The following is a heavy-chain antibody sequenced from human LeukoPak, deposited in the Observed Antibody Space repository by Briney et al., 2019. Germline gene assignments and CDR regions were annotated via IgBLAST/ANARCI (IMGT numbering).Heavy chain of an antibody. CDR3: ILRLYSSALVDFDY. CDR2: ITDSGDGT. CDR1: RFTFSSHA. V-gene: IGHV3-23*01. Sequence: PGGSLRLSCAASRFTFSSHAMSWVRQAPGKGREWVSAITDSGDGTYYADSVRGRFTISRDDSKSTLYLQMSSLRAEDTAVYYCILRLYSSALVDFDYWGQGTLVTVSS. J-gene: IGHJ4*02. D-gene: IGHD3-22*01.